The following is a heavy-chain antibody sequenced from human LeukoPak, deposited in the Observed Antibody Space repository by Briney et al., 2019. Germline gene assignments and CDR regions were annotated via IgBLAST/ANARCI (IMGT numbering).Heavy chain of an antibody. CDR3: ARGRGYSSSWYRNAEYFQH. J-gene: IGHJ1*01. V-gene: IGHV4-30-2*01. D-gene: IGHD6-13*01. CDR2: IYHSGST. Sequence: TSETLSLTCAVSGGSISSGGYSWSWIRQPPGKGLEWIGYIYHSGSTYYNPSLKSRVTISVDRSKNQFSLKLSSVTAAGTAVYYCARGRGYSSSWYRNAEYFQHWGQGTLVTVSS. CDR1: GGSISSGGYS.